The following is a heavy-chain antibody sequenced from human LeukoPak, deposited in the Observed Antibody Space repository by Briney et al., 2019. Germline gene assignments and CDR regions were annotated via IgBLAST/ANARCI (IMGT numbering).Heavy chain of an antibody. V-gene: IGHV1-2*02. D-gene: IGHD3-9*01. CDR1: GYTFTGYY. Sequence: ASVKVSCKASGYTFTGYYMHWVRQALGQGLEWMGWINPNSGGTNYTQKFQGRVTMTRDTSINTAYMDLSRLRSDDTAVYYCARGDYDILTGWPYWGQGTLVTVSS. J-gene: IGHJ4*02. CDR3: ARGDYDILTGWPY. CDR2: INPNSGGT.